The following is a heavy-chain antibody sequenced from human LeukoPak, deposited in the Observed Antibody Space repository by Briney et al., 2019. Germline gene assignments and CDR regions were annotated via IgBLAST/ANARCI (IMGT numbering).Heavy chain of an antibody. Sequence: SETLSLTCTVSGGSISSGDYYWSWIRQPPGKGLEWIGYIYYSGSTYYNPSLKSRVTISVDTSKNQFSLKLSSVTAADTAVYYCARESSIYGSGTDAFDIWGHGTMVTVSS. CDR3: ARESSIYGSGTDAFDI. J-gene: IGHJ3*02. CDR2: IYYSGST. CDR1: GGSISSGDYY. V-gene: IGHV4-30-4*01. D-gene: IGHD3-10*01.